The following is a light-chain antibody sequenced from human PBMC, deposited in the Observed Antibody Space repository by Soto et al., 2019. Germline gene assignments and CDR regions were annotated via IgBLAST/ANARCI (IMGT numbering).Light chain of an antibody. CDR1: QSISNW. Sequence: DPQMTQSPSSVSASVGDRVTITCRASQSISNWLAWYQQKPGKAPQLLIYEASRLQSGVPSRFSGSGSGTDFTLTISSLQPEDFATYYCQQANNFPLTFGGGTKVEIK. CDR3: QQANNFPLT. CDR2: EAS. J-gene: IGKJ4*01. V-gene: IGKV1-12*01.